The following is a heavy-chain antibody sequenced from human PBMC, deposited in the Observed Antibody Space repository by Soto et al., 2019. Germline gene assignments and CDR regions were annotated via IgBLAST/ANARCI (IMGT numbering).Heavy chain of an antibody. CDR2: INSDGSST. J-gene: IGHJ4*02. V-gene: IGHV3-74*01. CDR3: TRNPLDIVVGGFDY. D-gene: IGHD2-2*03. Sequence: PGGSLRLSCAASGFTFSNYWMHWVRQAPGKGLVWVSHINSDGSSTTYADSVKGRFTISRDNAKNTLYLQMNSLRAEDTAVYYCTRNPLDIVVGGFDYWGQGALVTVS. CDR1: GFTFSNYW.